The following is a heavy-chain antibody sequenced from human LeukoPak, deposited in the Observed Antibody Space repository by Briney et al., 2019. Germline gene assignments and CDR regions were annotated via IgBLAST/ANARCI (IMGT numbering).Heavy chain of an antibody. Sequence: PGGSLRSSGAPPELTSLTIASNWVARAPARGLGGGAVIWFVGSNKYYADSVKGRFTISRDNSKNTLYLQMNSLRAEDTAVYYCARDVARAGYSSSRRSSPLDYWGQGTLVTVSS. V-gene: IGHV3-33*01. CDR3: ARDVARAGYSSSRRSSPLDY. J-gene: IGHJ4*02. CDR2: IWFVGSNK. CDR1: ELTSLTIA. D-gene: IGHD6-13*01.